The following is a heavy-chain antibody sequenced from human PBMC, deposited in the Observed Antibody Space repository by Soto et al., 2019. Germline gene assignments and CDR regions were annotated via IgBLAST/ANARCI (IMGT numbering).Heavy chain of an antibody. J-gene: IGHJ4*02. CDR3: ARGGHVVVVTAALDY. V-gene: IGHV1-46*01. CDR2: VNPSGGHT. CDR1: GDTFTDYY. Sequence: QVQLVQSGAEVKKPGASVKVSCKASGDTFTDYYIHWVRQAPGQGLEWMGTVNPSGGHTTYAQHFLGRMTXTXXXSXXTLYRELTSLTSEDTAVYDCARGGHVVVVTAALDYWGQGTLVTVSS. D-gene: IGHD2-21*02.